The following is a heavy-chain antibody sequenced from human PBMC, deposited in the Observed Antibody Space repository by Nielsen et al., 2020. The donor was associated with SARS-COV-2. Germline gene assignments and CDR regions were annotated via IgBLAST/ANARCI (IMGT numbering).Heavy chain of an antibody. CDR3: ARDPIVGSTGWYFDY. CDR1: GFTFTSYA. J-gene: IGHJ4*02. V-gene: IGHV3-23*01. CDR2: ITGRGDTT. Sequence: GGSLRLSCAASGFTFTSYAMSWVRQAPGKGLEWVSAITGRGDTTHYADSVKGRFIISRDNFKNTLDLQMNSLRAEDTAVYYCARDPIVGSTGWYFDYWGQGTLVTLSS. D-gene: IGHD1-26*01.